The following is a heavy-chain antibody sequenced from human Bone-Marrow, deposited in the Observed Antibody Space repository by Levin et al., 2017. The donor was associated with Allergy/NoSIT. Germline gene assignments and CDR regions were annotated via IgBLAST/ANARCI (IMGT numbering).Heavy chain of an antibody. CDR1: GYTFTAYY. D-gene: IGHD3-16*01. CDR3: ARDHMISQLGAMDV. V-gene: IGHV1-2*04. Sequence: GESLKISCKASGYTFTAYYMHWVRQAPGQGLEWVGWINPNSGGTTYAPKFQGWVTMTRDTSISTTYMELSRLKSDDTAVYYCARDHMISQLGAMDVWGQGTTVTVSS. J-gene: IGHJ6*02. CDR2: INPNSGGT.